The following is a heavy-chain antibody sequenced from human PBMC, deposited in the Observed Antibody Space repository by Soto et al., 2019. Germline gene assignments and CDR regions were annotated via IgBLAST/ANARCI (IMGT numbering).Heavy chain of an antibody. Sequence: ASVKVSCKASGYTFTSYGISWVRQAPGQGLERMGWISAYNGKTNYAQKLQGRVTMTTDTSKSTAYKELRSLRSEDTDVYYCARMGIVEATGISPTDYWGQGTLVTXSS. CDR1: GYTFTSYG. D-gene: IGHD1-26*01. CDR3: ARMGIVEATGISPTDY. V-gene: IGHV1-18*01. CDR2: ISAYNGKT. J-gene: IGHJ4*02.